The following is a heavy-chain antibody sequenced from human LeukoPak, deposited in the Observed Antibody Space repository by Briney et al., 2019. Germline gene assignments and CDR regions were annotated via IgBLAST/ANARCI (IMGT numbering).Heavy chain of an antibody. J-gene: IGHJ4*02. CDR1: GGSISSTNYY. CDR3: ARGWGYGDYVFDY. Sequence: PSETLSLTCTVSGGSISSTNYYWSWIRQPPGKGLEWIGYIYYSGSTYYNPSLESRVTISVDTSKNQFSLKLSSVTAADTAVYYCARGWGYGDYVFDYWGQGTLVTVSS. CDR2: IYYSGST. D-gene: IGHD4-17*01. V-gene: IGHV4-30-4*01.